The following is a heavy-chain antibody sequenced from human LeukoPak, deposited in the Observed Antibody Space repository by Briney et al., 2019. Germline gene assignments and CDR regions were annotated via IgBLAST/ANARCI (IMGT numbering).Heavy chain of an antibody. D-gene: IGHD2-21*02. CDR3: TTDYCGGDCRAFDY. V-gene: IGHV3-15*01. CDR2: IKSKTDGGTT. Sequence: GGSLRLSCAASGFTFSSAWMTWVRQAPGKGLEWVGRIKSKTDGGTTDYAAPVKGRFTISRDDSKNTLYLQMNSLKTEDTAVYYCTTDYCGGDCRAFDYWGQGTLVTVSS. CDR1: GFTFSSAW. J-gene: IGHJ4*02.